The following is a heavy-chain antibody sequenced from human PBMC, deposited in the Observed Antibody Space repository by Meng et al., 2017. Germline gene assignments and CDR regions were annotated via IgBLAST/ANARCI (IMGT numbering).Heavy chain of an antibody. CDR1: GFTFSSYA. V-gene: IGHV3-30*01. CDR3: AHFDY. J-gene: IGHJ4*02. CDR2: ISYDGSNK. Sequence: QVQLGGSGGGVVQPGRSLRLSCAAPGFTFSSYAMHWVRQAPGKGLEWVAVISYDGSNKYYADSVKGRFTISRDNSKNTLYLQMNSLRAEDTAVYYCAHFDYWGQGTLVTVSS.